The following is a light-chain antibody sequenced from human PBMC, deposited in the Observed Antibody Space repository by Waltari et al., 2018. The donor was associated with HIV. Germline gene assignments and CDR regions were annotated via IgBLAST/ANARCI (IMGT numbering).Light chain of an antibody. J-gene: IGKJ2*01. Sequence: DIQMTQSPSSLSASVGNRVTITCRASQCIRNSLAWYQQRPGKAPRLLLYTASALEGGIPSRFSGSGSGTDYTLTISSLQPDDFATYYCQQYYTSPYTFGQGTKLEIK. CDR2: TAS. V-gene: IGKV1-NL1*01. CDR1: QCIRNS. CDR3: QQYYTSPYT.